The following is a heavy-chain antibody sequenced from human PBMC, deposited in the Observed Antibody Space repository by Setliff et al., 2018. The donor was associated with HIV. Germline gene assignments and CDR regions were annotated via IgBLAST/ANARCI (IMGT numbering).Heavy chain of an antibody. CDR2: IIPIFGST. J-gene: IGHJ4*02. CDR3: ARDNYYDTSGAIGY. Sequence: SVKVSCKSSGGTFSRHTISWVRQAPGQGLEWMGGIIPIFGSTNYAQNFQGRVSIIADASTSTAYMELSSLRFEDTAVYYCARDNYYDTSGAIGYWGQGTLVTVSS. V-gene: IGHV1-69*13. CDR1: GGTFSRHT. D-gene: IGHD3-22*01.